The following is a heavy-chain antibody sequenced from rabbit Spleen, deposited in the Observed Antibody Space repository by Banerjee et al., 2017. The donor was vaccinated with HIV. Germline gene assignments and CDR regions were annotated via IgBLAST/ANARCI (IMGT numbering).Heavy chain of an antibody. Sequence: QSLEESGGDLVKPGASLTLTCTASGVSFTSNYYMCWVRQAPGKGLEWIACIDTGSSGFTYYASWAKGRFTCSKASSTTVTLQMTSLTVADTATYFCARDTSSSFSSYGMDLWVPGTLVTVS. V-gene: IGHV1S40*01. CDR1: GVSFTSNYY. CDR3: ARDTSSSFSSYGMDL. D-gene: IGHD1-1*01. CDR2: IDTGSSGFT. J-gene: IGHJ6*01.